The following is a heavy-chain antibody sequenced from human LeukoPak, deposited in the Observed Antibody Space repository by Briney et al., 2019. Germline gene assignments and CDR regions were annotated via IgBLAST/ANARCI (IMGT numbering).Heavy chain of an antibody. CDR2: ITYSGSA. Sequence: KPSETLSLTCSVSGGSVNSFFWSWIRRSPGKPLEWIAYITYSGSANYKPSLKSRVTISLDTSKNQVSLRLTSVTAADTAVYYCARVPYSDRIEFYYTDVWGKGTTVTVSS. V-gene: IGHV4-59*02. J-gene: IGHJ6*03. CDR3: ARVPYSDRIEFYYTDV. CDR1: GGSVNSFF. D-gene: IGHD6-13*01.